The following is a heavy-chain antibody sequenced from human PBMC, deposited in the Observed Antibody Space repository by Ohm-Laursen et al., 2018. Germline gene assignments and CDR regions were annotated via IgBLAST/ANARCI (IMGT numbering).Heavy chain of an antibody. CDR1: GYFISNGYY. CDR3: ARVRAVAGYYGMDA. CDR2: IFHSGTT. J-gene: IGHJ6*02. Sequence: TLSLTCAVSGYFISNGYYWGWIRQPPGKGLEWIGSIFHSGTTYYNPSLQSRVTMSVDTSKNQISLTLTSVAAADTAVYYCARVRAVAGYYGMDAWGQGTTVTVSS. D-gene: IGHD6-19*01. V-gene: IGHV4-38-2*01.